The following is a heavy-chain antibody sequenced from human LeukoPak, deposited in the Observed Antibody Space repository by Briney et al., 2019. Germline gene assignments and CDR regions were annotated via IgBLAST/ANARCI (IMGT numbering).Heavy chain of an antibody. CDR2: IYHSGST. CDR3: ARGPNSGYFYSFDY. J-gene: IGHJ4*02. CDR1: GGSISTGGYY. D-gene: IGHD3-22*01. Sequence: TLSLTCTVSGGSISTGGYYWSWIRQHPGKGLEWIGYIYHSGSTYYNPSLKSRVTISLDTSKNQFSLKLSSVTAADTAVYYCARGPNSGYFYSFDYWGQGTLVTVSS. V-gene: IGHV4-31*03.